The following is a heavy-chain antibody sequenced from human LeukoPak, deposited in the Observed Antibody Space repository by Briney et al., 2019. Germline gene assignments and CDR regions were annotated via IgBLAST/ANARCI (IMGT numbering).Heavy chain of an antibody. CDR3: AKGTYGSGSLPYYYYMDV. CDR2: ISGSGGST. Sequence: GGTLRLSCAASGFTFSSYGMSWVRQAPGKGLEWVSAISGSGGSTYYADSVKGRFTISRDNSKNTLYLQMNSLRAEDTAVYYCAKGTYGSGSLPYYYYMDVWGKGTTVTISS. D-gene: IGHD3-10*01. J-gene: IGHJ6*03. V-gene: IGHV3-23*01. CDR1: GFTFSSYG.